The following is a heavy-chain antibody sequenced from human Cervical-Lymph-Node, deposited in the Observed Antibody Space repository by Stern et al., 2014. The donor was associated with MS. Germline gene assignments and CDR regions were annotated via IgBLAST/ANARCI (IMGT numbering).Heavy chain of an antibody. CDR1: RDSFTHYW. D-gene: IGHD5-24*01. V-gene: IGHV5-51*01. CDR2: IFPGDSDT. CDR3: ARHHGHSPTPFDS. J-gene: IGHJ4*02. Sequence: VQLLQPGAEVKKPGESLKISCKASRDSFTHYWIGWVRQMPGKGLEWMGIIFPGDSDTKYSPSFEGHVTFSVDRSTSPASLQWSSLKAPDTAIYYCARHHGHSPTPFDSWGQGTRVTVSS.